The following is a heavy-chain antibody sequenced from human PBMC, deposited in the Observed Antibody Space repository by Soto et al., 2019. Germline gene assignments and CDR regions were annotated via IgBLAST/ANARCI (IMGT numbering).Heavy chain of an antibody. CDR1: GFTFSSYA. CDR2: ISGSGGST. V-gene: IGHV3-23*01. Sequence: GGSLRLSCAASGFTFSSYAMSWVRQAPGKGLEWVSAISGSGGSTYYADSVKGRFTISRDNSKNTLYLQMNSLRAEDTAVYYWAKVGYYGSGSYYDYWGQGTLVTVSS. CDR3: AKVGYYGSGSYYDY. J-gene: IGHJ4*02. D-gene: IGHD3-10*01.